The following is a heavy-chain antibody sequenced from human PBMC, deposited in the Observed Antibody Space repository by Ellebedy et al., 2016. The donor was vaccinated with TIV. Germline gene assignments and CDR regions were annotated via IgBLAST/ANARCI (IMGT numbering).Heavy chain of an antibody. J-gene: IGHJ5*02. Sequence: AASVKVSCKASGGTFSSYAISWVRQAPGQGLEWMGGIIPIFGTANYAQKFQGRVTITADESTSTAYMELSSLRSEDTAVYYCARAYSGSFVRWFDPWGQGTLVTVSS. CDR2: IIPIFGTA. CDR1: GGTFSSYA. CDR3: ARAYSGSFVRWFDP. D-gene: IGHD6-6*01. V-gene: IGHV1-69*13.